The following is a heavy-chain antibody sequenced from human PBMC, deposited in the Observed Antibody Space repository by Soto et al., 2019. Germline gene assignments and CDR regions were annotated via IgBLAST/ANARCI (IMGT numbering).Heavy chain of an antibody. CDR1: GGSISSGGYY. V-gene: IGHV4-31*03. CDR3: ARAPQGADIDEAFDY. Sequence: QVQLQESGPGLVKPSQTLSLTCTVSGGSISSGGYYWSWIRQHPGKGLEWIGYIYYSGSTYYNPSLRSRVTISVETSKNQFSLKLSSVTAADTDVYYCARAPQGADIDEAFDYWGQGTLVTVSS. D-gene: IGHD2-15*01. J-gene: IGHJ4*02. CDR2: IYYSGST.